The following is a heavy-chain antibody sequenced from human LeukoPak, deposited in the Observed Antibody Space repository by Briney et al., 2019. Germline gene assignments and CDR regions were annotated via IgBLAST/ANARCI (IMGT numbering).Heavy chain of an antibody. D-gene: IGHD5-12*01. J-gene: IGHJ4*02. V-gene: IGHV1-3*01. CDR3: ARDIVRDSGYDFFY. CDR2: INAGNGNT. CDR1: GYTFTSYA. Sequence: GASVKVSCKASGYTFTSYAMHWVRQAPGQRLEWMGWINAGNGNTKYSQKFQGRVTITRDTSASTAYMELSSLRFEDTAVYYCARDIVRDSGYDFFYWGQGTLVTVSS.